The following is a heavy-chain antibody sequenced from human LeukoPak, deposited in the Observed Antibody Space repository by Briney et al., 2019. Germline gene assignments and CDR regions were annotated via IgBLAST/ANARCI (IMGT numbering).Heavy chain of an antibody. J-gene: IGHJ4*02. D-gene: IGHD2-2*01. CDR1: GCTVSSNY. CDR2: IYSGGST. Sequence: PGGSLRLSCAASGCTVSSNYMSWVRQAPGKGLEWVSVIYSGGSTYYPDSVKGRFTISRDNSKNTLYLQMNSLRAEDTAVYYCARAVVVPAAMEGTFDYWGQGTLVTVSS. V-gene: IGHV3-66*02. CDR3: ARAVVVPAAMEGTFDY.